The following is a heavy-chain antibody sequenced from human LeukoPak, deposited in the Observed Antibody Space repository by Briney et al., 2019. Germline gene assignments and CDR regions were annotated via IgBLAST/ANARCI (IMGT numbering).Heavy chain of an antibody. J-gene: IGHJ4*02. CDR2: IKQDGSET. CDR1: GFTFRNYW. Sequence: PGGSLRLSCAASGFTFRNYWMGWVRQAPGKGLEWVATIKQDGSETYYVDSVKGRFTISRDNAKNSLYLQMNSLRAEDTAVYYCARENYFDYWGQGTLVTVSS. V-gene: IGHV3-7*01. CDR3: ARENYFDY.